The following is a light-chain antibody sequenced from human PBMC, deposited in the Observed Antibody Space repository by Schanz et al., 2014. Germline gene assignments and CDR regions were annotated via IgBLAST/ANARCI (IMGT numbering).Light chain of an antibody. V-gene: IGKV3D-15*01. CDR1: QSVGSN. CDR2: GAS. J-gene: IGKJ4*01. Sequence: EIVMTQFPATLSVSPGESATLSCRASQSVGSNLAWYQQIPGQAPRLLIYGASSRATGIPDRFSGSGSGTEFTLTISSLQSEDFAVYYCQQFGDLLTFGGGTRVEIK. CDR3: QQFGDLLT.